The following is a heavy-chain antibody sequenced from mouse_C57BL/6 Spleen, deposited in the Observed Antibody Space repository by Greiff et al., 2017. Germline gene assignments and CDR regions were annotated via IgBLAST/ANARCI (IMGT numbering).Heavy chain of an antibody. J-gene: IGHJ3*01. CDR1: GFSLTSYG. V-gene: IGHV2-2*01. CDR3: ARNGIYYDYAWFAY. D-gene: IGHD2-4*01. CDR2: IWSGGST. Sequence: VQLQQSGPGLVQPSQSLSITCTVSGFSLTSYGVHWVRQSPGKGLEWLGVIWSGGSTDYNAAFISSLSISKDNSKSQVFFKMNSLQADDTAIYYCARNGIYYDYAWFAYWGQGTLVTVSA.